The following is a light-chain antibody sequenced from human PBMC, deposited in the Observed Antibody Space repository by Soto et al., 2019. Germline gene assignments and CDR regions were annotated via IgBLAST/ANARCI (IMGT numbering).Light chain of an antibody. CDR1: QTISSW. CDR3: QQYNSYSCT. Sequence: DIQLTQSPSFLSASVGDRVTITCRASQTISSWLAWYQQKPGKAPKLLIYNASTLKSGVPSRFSGTGSGTEFTLTISSLQSDDFATYYCQQYNSYSCTFGPGTKVDI. V-gene: IGKV1-5*03. J-gene: IGKJ1*01. CDR2: NAS.